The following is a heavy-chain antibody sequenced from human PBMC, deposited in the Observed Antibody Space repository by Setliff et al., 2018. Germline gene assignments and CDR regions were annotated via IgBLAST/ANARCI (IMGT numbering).Heavy chain of an antibody. CDR3: AIDSVVRGFINGDSFDY. D-gene: IGHD3-10*01. V-gene: IGHV1-24*01. CDR2: FDPEEGER. CDR1: GNTLTHLS. Sequence: ASVKVSCKVSGNTLTHLSIHWVRQAPGEGLEWIGGFDPEEGERIYAPRLQGRVTMTEDTSSGTAYMELSSLRPEDTAVYYCAIDSVVRGFINGDSFDYWGQGTLVTVSS. J-gene: IGHJ4*02.